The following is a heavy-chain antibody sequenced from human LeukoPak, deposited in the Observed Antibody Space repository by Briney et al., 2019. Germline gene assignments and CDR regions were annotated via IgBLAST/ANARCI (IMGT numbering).Heavy chain of an antibody. D-gene: IGHD2-15*01. V-gene: IGHV4-39*07. Sequence: PSETLSLTCTVSGGSISSSSYYWGWIRQPPGKGLEWIGSIYYSGSTYYNPSLKSRVTISVDTSKNQFSLKLSSVTAADTAVYYCASRYYCSGGSCYFRYYYYGMDVWGQGTTVTVSS. J-gene: IGHJ6*02. CDR2: IYYSGST. CDR1: GGSISSSSYY. CDR3: ASRYYCSGGSCYFRYYYYGMDV.